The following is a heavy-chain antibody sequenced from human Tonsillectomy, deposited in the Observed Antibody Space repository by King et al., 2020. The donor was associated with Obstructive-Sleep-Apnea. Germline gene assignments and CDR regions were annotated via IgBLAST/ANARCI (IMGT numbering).Heavy chain of an antibody. D-gene: IGHD5-12*01. CDR3: ASLPRATITGY. Sequence: VQLVESGGGVVQPGRSLRLSCAASGFTFSSYAMHWVRQAPGKGLEWVAVISYDGSNKYYADSVKGRFTISRDNSKNTLYLQMNSLRAGDTAVYYCASLPRATITGYWGQGTLVTVSS. V-gene: IGHV3-30-3*01. CDR1: GFTFSSYA. CDR2: ISYDGSNK. J-gene: IGHJ4*02.